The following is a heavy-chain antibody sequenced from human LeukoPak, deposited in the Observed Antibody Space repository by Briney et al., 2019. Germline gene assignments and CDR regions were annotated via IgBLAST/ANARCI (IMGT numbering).Heavy chain of an antibody. CDR3: AKAVGSSGYFSRDAFDI. CDR2: INPSGGTT. D-gene: IGHD3-22*01. J-gene: IGHJ3*02. Sequence: ASVKVSCKASGYTFTSYHMHWVRQAPGQGLEWMGMINPSGGTTSYAQKFQGRVTMTRDTSTSTVYMELSSLRSEDTAVYYCAKAVGSSGYFSRDAFDIWGQGTMVTVSS. V-gene: IGHV1-46*01. CDR1: GYTFTSYH.